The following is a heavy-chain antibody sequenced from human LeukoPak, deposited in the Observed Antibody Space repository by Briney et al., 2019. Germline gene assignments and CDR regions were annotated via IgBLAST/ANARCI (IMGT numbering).Heavy chain of an antibody. D-gene: IGHD7-27*01. V-gene: IGHV1-2*02. CDR1: GYTFTGYY. CDR3: ARDALYWGYQAD. CDR2: INPNSGGI. J-gene: IGHJ4*02. Sequence: GASVKVSCKASGYTFTGYYMHWVRQAPGQGLERMGWINPNSGGINYAQKFQGRVTMTRDTSISTAYMELSRLRSDDTAVYYCARDALYWGYQADWGQGTLVTVSS.